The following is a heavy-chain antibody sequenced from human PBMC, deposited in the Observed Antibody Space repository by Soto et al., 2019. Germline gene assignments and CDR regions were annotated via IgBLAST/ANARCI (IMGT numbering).Heavy chain of an antibody. CDR2: IYYSGST. D-gene: IGHD3-10*01. Sequence: SETLSLTCTVSGGSISSSSYYWGWIRQPPGKGLEWIGSIYYSGSTYYNPSLKSRVTISVDKSKTQFSLRLSSVTAADTAVYYCARVISPMAPSDYWGQGTLVTVSS. V-gene: IGHV4-39*07. J-gene: IGHJ4*02. CDR3: ARVISPMAPSDY. CDR1: GGSISSSSYY.